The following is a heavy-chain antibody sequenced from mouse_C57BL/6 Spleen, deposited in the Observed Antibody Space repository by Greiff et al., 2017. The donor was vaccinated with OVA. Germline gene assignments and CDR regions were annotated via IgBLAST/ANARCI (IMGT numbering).Heavy chain of an antibody. CDR1: GFPITSGYY. J-gene: IGHJ3*01. CDR3: AGETYYDEGFAY. Sequence: KLEESGPGLVKPSQSLFLTCSITGFPITSGYYWIWIRQSPGKPLEWMGYITHSGETFYNPSLQSPISITRETSKNQFFLQLNSVTTEDTAMYYCAGETYYDEGFAYWGQGTLVTVSA. V-gene: IGHV12-3*01. CDR2: ITHSGET. D-gene: IGHD2-4*01.